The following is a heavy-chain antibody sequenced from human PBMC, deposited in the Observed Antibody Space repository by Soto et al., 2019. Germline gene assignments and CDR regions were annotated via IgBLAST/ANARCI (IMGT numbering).Heavy chain of an antibody. D-gene: IGHD3-3*01. V-gene: IGHV5-10-1*01. CDR3: TRRRVLRFLQWRPYGLDV. J-gene: IGHJ6*02. Sequence: PGESLKISCKGSGFSYTSYWITWVRQMPGKGLEWMGRIGPGGSETKYSPSFEGHVTISADTSISTAYLQWHSLKASDTATYYCTRRRVLRFLQWRPYGLDVWGQGTTVTVSS. CDR1: GFSYTSYW. CDR2: IGPGGSET.